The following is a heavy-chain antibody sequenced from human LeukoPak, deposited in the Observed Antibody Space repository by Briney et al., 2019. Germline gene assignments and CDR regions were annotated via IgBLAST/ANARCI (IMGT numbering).Heavy chain of an antibody. CDR2: ISSSGSTI. D-gene: IGHD3-9*01. V-gene: IGHV3-11*04. J-gene: IGHJ4*02. Sequence: PGGSLRLSCAASGFTFSDYYMSWIRQAPGKGLERVSYISSSGSTIYYADSVKGRFTISRDNAKNSLYLQMNSLRAEDTAVYYCARGASIGDWSVDYWGQGTLVTVSS. CDR1: GFTFSDYY. CDR3: ARGASIGDWSVDY.